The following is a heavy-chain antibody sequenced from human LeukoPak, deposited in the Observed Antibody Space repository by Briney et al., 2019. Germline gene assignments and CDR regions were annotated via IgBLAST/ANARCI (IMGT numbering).Heavy chain of an antibody. CDR2: IKGGGGDP. Sequence: GGSLRLSCAASGFTFTTYAMGWVRQAPGEGLEWVSSIKGGGGDPFYADSVRGRFTISRDRSKNTLYLQLNSLRAEDTAVYFCAQGGHDFNPFYYWGQGALVTVSS. CDR3: AQGGHDFNPFYY. J-gene: IGHJ4*02. D-gene: IGHD2-21*02. V-gene: IGHV3-23*01. CDR1: GFTFTTYA.